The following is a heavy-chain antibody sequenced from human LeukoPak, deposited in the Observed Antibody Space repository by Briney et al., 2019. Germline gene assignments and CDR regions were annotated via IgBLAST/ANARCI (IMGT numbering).Heavy chain of an antibody. CDR1: GFTFSSYS. D-gene: IGHD3-9*01. V-gene: IGHV3-48*02. J-gene: IGHJ4*02. Sequence: PGGSLRLSCAASGFTFSSYSMNWVRQAPGKGLEWVSYISSSSSTIYYADSVKGRFTISRDNARNSLYLQMNSLRDEDTAVYYCARDLTSYDILTGYSQSAFDYWGQGTLVTVSS. CDR2: ISSSSSTI. CDR3: ARDLTSYDILTGYSQSAFDY.